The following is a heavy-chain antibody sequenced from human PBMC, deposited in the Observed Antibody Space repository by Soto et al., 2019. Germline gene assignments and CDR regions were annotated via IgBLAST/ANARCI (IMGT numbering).Heavy chain of an antibody. J-gene: IGHJ4*02. V-gene: IGHV3-23*01. D-gene: IGHD6-13*01. CDR1: GFTFSSYA. CDR2: ISGSGGST. CDR3: AKDGAAAAAGLADFDY. Sequence: GGSLRLSCAASGFTFSSYAMSWVRQAPGKGLEWVSAISGSGGSTYYADSVKGRFTISRDNAKNTLYLQMNSLRAEDTAVYYCAKDGAAAAAGLADFDYWGQGTLVTVSS.